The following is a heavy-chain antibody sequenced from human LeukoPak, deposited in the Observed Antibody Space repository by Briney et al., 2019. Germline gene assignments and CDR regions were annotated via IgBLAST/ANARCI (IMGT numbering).Heavy chain of an antibody. J-gene: IGHJ3*02. Sequence: SVKVSCKASGGTFSSYAISWVRQAPGQGLEWMGGIIPIFGTANYAQKFQGRATITADKSTSTAYMELSSLRSEDTAVYYCARVWYYYDSSGYGAFDIWGQGTMVTVSS. CDR3: ARVWYYYDSSGYGAFDI. V-gene: IGHV1-69*06. CDR1: GGTFSSYA. CDR2: IIPIFGTA. D-gene: IGHD3-22*01.